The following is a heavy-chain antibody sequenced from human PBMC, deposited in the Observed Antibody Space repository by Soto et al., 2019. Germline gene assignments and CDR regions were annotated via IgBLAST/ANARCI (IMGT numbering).Heavy chain of an antibody. CDR2: IYSGGST. CDR3: ARADSGSYPFDY. D-gene: IGHD1-26*01. Sequence: GGSLRLSCAASGFTVSSNYMSWVRQAPGKGLEWVSVIYSGGSTYYADSVKGRLTISRDNSKNTLYLQMNSLRAEDTAVYYCARADSGSYPFDYWGQGTLVTVSS. J-gene: IGHJ4*02. CDR1: GFTVSSNY. V-gene: IGHV3-53*01.